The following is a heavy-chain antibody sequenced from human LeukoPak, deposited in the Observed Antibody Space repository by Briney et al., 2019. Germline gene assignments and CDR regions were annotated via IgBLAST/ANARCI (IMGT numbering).Heavy chain of an antibody. Sequence: SGTLSLPCTVPGGSFSSHYRSWIRQPPGKGLEWIGFISYIGSTNYNPSLKRRVTISVDTSKNQFSLKLSSVTAADTAVYYCARDPTTVTKGLDIWGQGTMVTVSS. J-gene: IGHJ3*02. V-gene: IGHV4-59*11. D-gene: IGHD4-17*01. CDR2: ISYIGST. CDR3: ARDPTTVTKGLDI. CDR1: GGSFSSHY.